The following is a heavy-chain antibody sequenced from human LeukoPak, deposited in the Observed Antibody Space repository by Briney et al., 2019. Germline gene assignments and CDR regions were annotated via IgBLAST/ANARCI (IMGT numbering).Heavy chain of an antibody. CDR3: AKSVVVITFRFDD. J-gene: IGHJ4*02. CDR1: GSTFNSLV. CDR2: INGVGGNT. V-gene: IGHV3-23*01. Sequence: PGGSLRLSCAASGSTFNSLVTGWVRQAAGKGMEWVSEINGVGGNTYCADAVEGRFTISRDNSKNMVYRQMNSLRADDTAVYYCAKSVVVITFRFDDWGQGALVTVCS. D-gene: IGHD2-15*01.